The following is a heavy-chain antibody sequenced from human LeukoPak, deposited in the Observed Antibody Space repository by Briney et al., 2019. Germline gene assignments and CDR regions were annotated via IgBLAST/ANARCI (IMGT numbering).Heavy chain of an antibody. CDR3: ARGLRFDWLPRGYYYGMDV. CDR2: INHRGST. D-gene: IGHD3-9*01. CDR1: GGSFSGYY. J-gene: IGHJ6*02. Sequence: PSETLSLTCAVYGGSFSGYYWSWIRQPPGKGLEWIGEINHRGSTNYNPSLKSRVTISVDTSKNQFSLKLSSVTAADTAVYYCARGLRFDWLPRGYYYGMDVWGQGTTVTVSS. V-gene: IGHV4-34*01.